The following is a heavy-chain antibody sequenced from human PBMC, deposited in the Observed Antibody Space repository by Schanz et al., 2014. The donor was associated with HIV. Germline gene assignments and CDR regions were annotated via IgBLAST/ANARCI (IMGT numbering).Heavy chain of an antibody. D-gene: IGHD3-10*01. CDR3: ARVFGRTYGWPDY. CDR2: ISESGGRS. J-gene: IGHJ4*02. CDR1: GFTFSNFA. Sequence: EVQMLESGGGSVQPGGSLRLSCAASGFTFSNFAMTWVRQAPGKGLEWVSSISESGGRSYYTDSVNGRFTISRDNARTSLYLQMNSLRAEDTAVYYCARVFGRTYGWPDYWGQGTLVTVSS. V-gene: IGHV3-23*01.